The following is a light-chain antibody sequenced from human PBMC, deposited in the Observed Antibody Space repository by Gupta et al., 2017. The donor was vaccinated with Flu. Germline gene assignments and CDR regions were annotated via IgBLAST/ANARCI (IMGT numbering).Light chain of an antibody. CDR2: GAS. CDR3: QQYGSSPQIT. Sequence: EIVLTHSPGTLSLSPGARATLPCRSSQSVRNNYLPWYQQKPGEAPTLLIYGASSRVTGIPDRFSGSGSGTNFTLTISRREPEDFAVYYCQQYGSSPQITFGQGTRLEIK. CDR1: QSVRNNY. V-gene: IGKV3-20*01. J-gene: IGKJ5*01.